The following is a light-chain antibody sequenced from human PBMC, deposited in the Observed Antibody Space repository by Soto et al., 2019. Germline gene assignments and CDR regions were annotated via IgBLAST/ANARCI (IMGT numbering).Light chain of an antibody. CDR3: CSYAGGYTYV. CDR1: RSDVGGYNY. V-gene: IGLV2-11*01. J-gene: IGLJ1*01. Sequence: QSALTQPRSVSGSPGQSVTISCTGTRSDVGGYNYVSWYQQHPGKAPKLMIYDVSKRPSGVPDRFSGSKSGNTASLTISGLQAEDEADYYCCSYAGGYTYVFGTGTKLTVL. CDR2: DVS.